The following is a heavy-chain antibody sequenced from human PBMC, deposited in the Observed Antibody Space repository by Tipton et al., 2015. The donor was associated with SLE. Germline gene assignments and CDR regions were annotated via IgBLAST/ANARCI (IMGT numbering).Heavy chain of an antibody. CDR1: GGSFRNSY. J-gene: IGHJ4*02. CDR2: IDDTGRT. CDR3: AREGGGY. V-gene: IGHV4-4*07. Sequence: TLSLTCTVSGGSFRNSYWNWIRQSADEGLQWVGRIDDTGRTNYNPSLKSRVTISRDTSKKQVSLKVNSVTAAETAVYYCAREGGGYWGQGTLVTVSS. D-gene: IGHD3-16*01.